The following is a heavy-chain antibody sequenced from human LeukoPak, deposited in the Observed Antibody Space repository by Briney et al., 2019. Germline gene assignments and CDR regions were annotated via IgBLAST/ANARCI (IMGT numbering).Heavy chain of an antibody. Sequence: PGGSLRLSCAVSGLTVSRNSMSWVRQAPGKGLEWVSVIYSGGTIYYPDSVRARFTISRGNAKNSLYLQMNSLRAEDTAVYYCARSKAYDILTGYYGYFDYWGQGTLVTVSS. CDR3: ARSKAYDILTGYYGYFDY. V-gene: IGHV3-66*01. D-gene: IGHD3-9*01. J-gene: IGHJ4*02. CDR2: IYSGGTI. CDR1: GLTVSRNS.